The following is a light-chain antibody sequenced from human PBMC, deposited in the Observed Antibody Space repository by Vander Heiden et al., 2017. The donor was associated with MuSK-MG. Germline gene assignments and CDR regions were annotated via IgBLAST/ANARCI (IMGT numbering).Light chain of an antibody. Sequence: QSALTQPAPVSGSPGQSITISCTGTSSDVVGYNFVSWCQQHPGKVPNLIVYDVSNRPSGVSSRFSSSKSGTTASLTISGLQAEDEADYYCSSYTSISTHVFGGGTKLTVL. CDR1: SSDVVGYNF. CDR3: SSYTSISTHV. V-gene: IGLV2-14*01. CDR2: DVS. J-gene: IGLJ2*01.